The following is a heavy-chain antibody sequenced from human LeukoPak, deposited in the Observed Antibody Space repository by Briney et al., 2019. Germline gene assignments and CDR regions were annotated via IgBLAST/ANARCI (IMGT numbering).Heavy chain of an antibody. V-gene: IGHV1-2*02. J-gene: IGHJ4*02. Sequence: ASVKVSCKASGYTFTGYYMHWVRQAPGQGLEWMGWINPNSGGTNYAQKFQGRVTMTRDTSISTACMELSRLRSDDTAVYYCATQRERAVAGTSSIDYWGQGTLVTVSS. CDR3: ATQRERAVAGTSSIDY. D-gene: IGHD6-19*01. CDR1: GYTFTGYY. CDR2: INPNSGGT.